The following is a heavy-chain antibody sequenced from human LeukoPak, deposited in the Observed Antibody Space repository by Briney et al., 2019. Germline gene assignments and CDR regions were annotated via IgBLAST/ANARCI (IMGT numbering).Heavy chain of an antibody. J-gene: IGHJ4*02. CDR2: ISGSGGST. V-gene: IGHV3-23*01. Sequence: GGSLRLSCAASGFTFSSYAMSWVRQAPGKGLEWVSAISGSGGSTYYADSVKGRFTISRDNSRNTLYLQMNSLRAEDTAVYSCAKEDPRGDSGDYGDYWGQGNVVPVSA. D-gene: IGHD2-21*02. CDR1: GFTFSSYA. CDR3: AKEDPRGDSGDYGDY.